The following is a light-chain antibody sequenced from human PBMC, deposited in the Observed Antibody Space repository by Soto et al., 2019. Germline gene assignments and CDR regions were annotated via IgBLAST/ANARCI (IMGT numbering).Light chain of an antibody. V-gene: IGKV3-15*01. J-gene: IGKJ1*01. CDR2: GAS. CDR1: QSVSSD. CDR3: LQYNNWPRT. Sequence: EILMTQSPATLSVSPGERATLSCRASQSVSSDLTWLQQKPGQAPRLLIYGASTRATGVPGRFSGSGSGTEFTLTICSLLSEDFAVYYCLQYNNWPRTFGQGTKV.